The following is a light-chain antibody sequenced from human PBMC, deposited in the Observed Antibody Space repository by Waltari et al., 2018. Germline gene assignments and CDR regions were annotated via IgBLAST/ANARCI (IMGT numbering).Light chain of an antibody. CDR3: QQYHSVPLT. CDR2: GAS. J-gene: IGKJ4*01. CDR1: QDIKKS. V-gene: IGKV1-33*01. Sequence: DIHMTQSPSSLSAPVGDRVTITCQASQDIKKSLNWFHQKPGNAPKVLIFGASNSQTGAPARCSGGGSGTDFTFTISSLQPEDMGTYYCQQYHSVPLTFGGGTKVEIK.